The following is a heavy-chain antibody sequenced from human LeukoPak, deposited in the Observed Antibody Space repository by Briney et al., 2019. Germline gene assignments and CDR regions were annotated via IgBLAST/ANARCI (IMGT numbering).Heavy chain of an antibody. D-gene: IGHD6-6*01. CDR2: IYYSGST. J-gene: IGHJ4*02. CDR3: ARHTSSKYSSSVYFDC. V-gene: IGHV4-39*01. CDR1: GGSISSSSYY. Sequence: SETLSLTCTVSGGSISSSSYYWDWIRQPPGKGLEWIGSIYYSGSTYYNPSLKSRVTISVDTSKNQFSLKLSSVTAADTAVYYCARHTSSKYSSSVYFDCWGQGTLVTVSS.